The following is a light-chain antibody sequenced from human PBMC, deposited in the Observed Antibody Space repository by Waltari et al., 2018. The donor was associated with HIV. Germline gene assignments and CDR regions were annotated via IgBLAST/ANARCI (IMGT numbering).Light chain of an antibody. Sequence: QSVLTQPPSASGTPGQRVTISCSGSSSNIGSNYVYWYQQLPGTPPKLLIHRNNQRPSGVPDRLSGSKSGTSASLAISGLRSEDEADYYCAAWDDSLSGAVFGGGTQLTVL. V-gene: IGLV1-47*01. J-gene: IGLJ7*01. CDR3: AAWDDSLSGAV. CDR2: RNN. CDR1: SSNIGSNY.